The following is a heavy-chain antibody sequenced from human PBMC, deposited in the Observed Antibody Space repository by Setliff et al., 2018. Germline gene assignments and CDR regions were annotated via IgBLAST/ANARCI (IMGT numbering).Heavy chain of an antibody. J-gene: IGHJ6*03. Sequence: ETLSLTCTVSGGSISSYYWSWIRQPAGKRLEWIGHIYIGGSANYNPSLKSRVTMSIDTSKNQFSLKLNSVTAADMAVYYCAREQWLDPPGYYYMDVWAKGTTVTVS. CDR3: AREQWLDPPGYYYMDV. CDR1: GGSISSYY. V-gene: IGHV4-4*07. D-gene: IGHD6-19*01. CDR2: IYIGGSA.